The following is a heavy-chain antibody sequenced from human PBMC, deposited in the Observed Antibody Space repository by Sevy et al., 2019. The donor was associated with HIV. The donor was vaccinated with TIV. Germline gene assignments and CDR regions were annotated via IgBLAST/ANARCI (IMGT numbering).Heavy chain of an antibody. J-gene: IGHJ6*03. D-gene: IGHD3-22*01. CDR3: TEGGGGHYDPDEIGYYFYYYNMDV. CDR1: GFSFDSYG. V-gene: IGHV3-23*01. CDR2: ISGSGTRT. Sequence: GGSLRLSCAVSGFSFDSYGMTWVRQAPGKGLEWVSGISGSGTRTYYADSVKGRFIISRDNSKNTLYLQMNSLRSEDTATYYVTEGGGGHYDPDEIGYYFYYYNMDVWGKGTTVTVSS.